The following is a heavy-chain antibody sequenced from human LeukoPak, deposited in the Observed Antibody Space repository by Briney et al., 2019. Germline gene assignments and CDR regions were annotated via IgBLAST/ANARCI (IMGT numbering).Heavy chain of an antibody. J-gene: IGHJ4*02. CDR3: ARPSIYSSGWSSLGY. Sequence: EASVKVSCKASGGTFSSYAISWVRQAPGQGLEWMGGIIPIFGTANYAQKFQGRVTITADKSTSTAYMELSSLRAEDTAVYYCARPSIYSSGWSSLGYWGQGTLVTVSS. D-gene: IGHD6-19*01. CDR1: GGTFSSYA. V-gene: IGHV1-69*06. CDR2: IIPIFGTA.